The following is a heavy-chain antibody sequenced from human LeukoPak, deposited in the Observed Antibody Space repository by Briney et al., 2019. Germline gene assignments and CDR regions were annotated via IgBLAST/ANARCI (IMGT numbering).Heavy chain of an antibody. V-gene: IGHV3-23*01. J-gene: IGHJ4*02. D-gene: IGHD3-10*01. CDR3: AKWSYGSPDVDF. CDR1: GSTFSGYA. CDR2: IRGSGGST. Sequence: PGGSLRLSCEASGSTFSGYAMSWVRQAPGKGLEWVSAIRGSGGSTDYADSVKGRFTISRDNSKDTLYLQMNSLRADDTAVYYCAKWSYGSPDVDFWGQGTLVTVSS.